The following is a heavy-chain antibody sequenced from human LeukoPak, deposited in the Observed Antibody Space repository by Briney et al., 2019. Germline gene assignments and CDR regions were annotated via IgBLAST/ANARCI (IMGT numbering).Heavy chain of an antibody. D-gene: IGHD2-2*01. J-gene: IGHJ6*03. CDR3: ARVPAAVGYYYYYYMDV. V-gene: IGHV4-59*08. CDR1: GGSISSYY. CDR2: IYYSGST. Sequence: SETLSLTCTVSGGSISSYYWSWIRQPPGKGLEWIGYIYYSGSTNYNPSLKSRVTISVDTSKNQFSLKLSSVTAADTAVYYCARVPAAVGYYYYYYMDVWGKGTTVTVSS.